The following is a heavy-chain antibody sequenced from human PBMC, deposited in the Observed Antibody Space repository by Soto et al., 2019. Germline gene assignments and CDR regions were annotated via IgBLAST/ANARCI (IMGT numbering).Heavy chain of an antibody. CDR2: INSDGSSI. CDR1: GFTLSNNW. V-gene: IGHV3-74*03. D-gene: IGHD3-3*01. Sequence: GGSLRLSCAASGFTLSNNWIHWVRQAPGKGLVWVSRINSDGSSITYADSVKGRFTISRDNAKNTLYLQMNSLRVEDTAVYYCTAYYDFWSGYLDYWGQGTLVTVSS. CDR3: TAYYDFWSGYLDY. J-gene: IGHJ4*02.